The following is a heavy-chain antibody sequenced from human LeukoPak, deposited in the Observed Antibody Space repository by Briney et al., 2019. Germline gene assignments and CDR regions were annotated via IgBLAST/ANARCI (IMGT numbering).Heavy chain of an antibody. D-gene: IGHD6-19*01. J-gene: IGHJ4*02. CDR2: IGTYNGNT. CDR1: GYTLRNYG. Sequence: ASVKVSCKASGYTLRNYGITWVRQAAGQGLEWMGWIGTYNGNTDYAQKFQGRVIMTADTSTTTAHMELRSLRSDDTAVYYCARWRLKRVPFTKVAGALDYWGQGTRVTVSS. CDR3: ARWRLKRVPFTKVAGALDY. V-gene: IGHV1-18*01.